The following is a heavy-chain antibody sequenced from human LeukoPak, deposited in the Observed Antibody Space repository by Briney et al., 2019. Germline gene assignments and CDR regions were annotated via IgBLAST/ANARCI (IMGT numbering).Heavy chain of an antibody. CDR2: INHSGST. V-gene: IGHV4-34*01. CDR3: ARDSRMVRGVINYYYYMDV. D-gene: IGHD3-10*01. J-gene: IGHJ6*03. CDR1: GGSFSGYY. Sequence: SETLSLTCAVYGGSFSGYYWSWIRQPPGKGLEWIGEINHSGSTNYNPSLKSRVTISVDTSKNQFSLKLSSVTAAGTAVYYCARDSRMVRGVINYYYYMDVWGKGTTVTISS.